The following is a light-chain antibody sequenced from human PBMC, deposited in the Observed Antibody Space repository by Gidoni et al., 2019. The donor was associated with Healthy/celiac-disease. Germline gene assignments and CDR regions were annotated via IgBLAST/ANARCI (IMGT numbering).Light chain of an antibody. V-gene: IGKV1-39*01. CDR1: QSISSY. Sequence: DLQITQPPSSLSASVGHRVTITCRASQSISSYLNWYQQKPGKAPKLLIYAASSLQSGVPSRFSGSGSGTDFTLTISSLQPEDFATYYCQQSYSTPWTFGPGTKVEIK. J-gene: IGKJ1*01. CDR2: AAS. CDR3: QQSYSTPWT.